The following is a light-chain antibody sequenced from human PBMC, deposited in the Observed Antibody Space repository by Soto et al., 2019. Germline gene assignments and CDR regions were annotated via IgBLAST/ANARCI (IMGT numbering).Light chain of an antibody. CDR3: QQYGECPPT. J-gene: IGKJ1*01. CDR1: QSVSSN. V-gene: IGKV3D-15*01. Sequence: EIVMTQSPATLSVSPGERVTLSCRASQSVSSNLAWYQQKPGQAPRLLIHRASTRATGVPDRFSGSGSGAEFTLTISSLQSEDFAVYYCQQYGECPPTFGQGTKVEIK. CDR2: RAS.